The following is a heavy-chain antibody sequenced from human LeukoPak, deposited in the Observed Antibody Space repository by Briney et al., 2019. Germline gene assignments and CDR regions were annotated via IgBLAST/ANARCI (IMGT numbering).Heavy chain of an antibody. CDR3: ARDGTTVTTHLYGMDV. CDR2: ISYDGSNK. Sequence: GGSLRLSCAASGFTFSSYAMPWVRQAPGKGLEWVAVISYDGSNKYYADSVKGRFTISRDNSKNTLYLQMNSLRAEDTAVYYCARDGTTVTTHLYGMDVWGQGTTVTVSS. J-gene: IGHJ6*02. V-gene: IGHV3-30-3*01. CDR1: GFTFSSYA. D-gene: IGHD4-17*01.